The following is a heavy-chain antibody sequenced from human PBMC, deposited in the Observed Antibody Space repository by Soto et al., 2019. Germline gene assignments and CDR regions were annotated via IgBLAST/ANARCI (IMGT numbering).Heavy chain of an antibody. V-gene: IGHV1-46*01. Sequence: QVQLVQSGAEVKKPGASVKVSCKASGYTFTDYRMIWVRQAPGQGLEWMGIINPSGASTNYAQKSQGRVTLTRDSFTSTVYMELSSLRSEDTAVYYCARPAGRLANWFDPWGQGTLVTVAS. CDR3: ARPAGRLANWFDP. D-gene: IGHD6-6*01. CDR2: INPSGAST. CDR1: GYTFTDYR. J-gene: IGHJ5*02.